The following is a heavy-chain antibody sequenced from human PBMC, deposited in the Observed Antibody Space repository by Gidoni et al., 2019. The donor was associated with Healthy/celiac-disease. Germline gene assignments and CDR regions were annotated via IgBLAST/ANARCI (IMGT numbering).Heavy chain of an antibody. CDR2: IYYSGST. J-gene: IGHJ5*02. CDR3: ARRAPGVSRVAVAGRFDP. CDR1: GGSISSSSYY. Sequence: QLQLQESGPGLVKPSETLSLTCTVSGGSISSSSYYWGWIRQPPGKGLEWIGSIYYSGSTYYNPSLKSRVTISVDTSKNQFSLKLSSVTAADTAVYYCARRAPGVSRVAVAGRFDPWGQGTLVTVSS. D-gene: IGHD6-19*01. V-gene: IGHV4-39*01.